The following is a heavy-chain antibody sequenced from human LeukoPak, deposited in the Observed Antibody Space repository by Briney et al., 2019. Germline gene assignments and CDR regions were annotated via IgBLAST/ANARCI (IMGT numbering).Heavy chain of an antibody. CDR2: ISSRSSYI. J-gene: IGHJ5*02. CDR3: ARDRPVP. Sequence: GGSLRLPCAASGFTISSYSVNWVRQAPGKGLEWVSSISSRSSYIYYADSVKGRFTISRDNAKNSLYLQMNSLRAEDTAVYYCARDRPVPWGQGTLVTVSS. V-gene: IGHV3-21*01. CDR1: GFTISSYS.